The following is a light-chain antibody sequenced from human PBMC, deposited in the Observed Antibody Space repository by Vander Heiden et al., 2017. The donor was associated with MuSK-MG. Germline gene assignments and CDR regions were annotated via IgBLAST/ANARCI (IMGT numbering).Light chain of an antibody. J-gene: IGKJ1*01. CDR1: QSISSW. Sequence: DIQMTQSPSTLSASVGDRVTITCRASQSISSWLAWYQQKPGKAPKLLIYKASSLESGVPSRFSGSGSGTDFTLTISSLQPDDFATYYCLQDNSYARTFGQGTKMEIK. CDR3: LQDNSYART. CDR2: KAS. V-gene: IGKV1-5*03.